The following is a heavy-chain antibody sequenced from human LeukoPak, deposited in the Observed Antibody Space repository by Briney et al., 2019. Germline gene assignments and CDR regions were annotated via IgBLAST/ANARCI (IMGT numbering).Heavy chain of an antibody. D-gene: IGHD3-22*01. CDR1: GFTFSSYG. CDR2: IWYDGSNK. V-gene: IGHV3-33*01. Sequence: GGSLRLSCAASGFTFSSYGMHWVRQAPGKGLEWVAVIWYDGSNKYYADSVKGRFTISRDNSKNTLYLQMNSLRAEDTAVYYCARDIDYYDSSGYYWGQGILVTVSS. CDR3: ARDIDYYDSSGYY. J-gene: IGHJ4*02.